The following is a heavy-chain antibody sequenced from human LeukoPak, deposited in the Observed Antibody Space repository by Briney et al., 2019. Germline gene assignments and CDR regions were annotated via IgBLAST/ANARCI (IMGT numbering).Heavy chain of an antibody. Sequence: SVKVSCKASGGTFSSYAISWVRQAPGQGLVWMGGIIPIFGTANYAQKFQGRVTITADESTSTAYMELSSLRSEDTAVSYCAREPTQWLTTRWFDPWGQGTLVTVSS. V-gene: IGHV1-69*13. D-gene: IGHD6-19*01. CDR1: GGTFSSYA. CDR3: AREPTQWLTTRWFDP. J-gene: IGHJ5*02. CDR2: IIPIFGTA.